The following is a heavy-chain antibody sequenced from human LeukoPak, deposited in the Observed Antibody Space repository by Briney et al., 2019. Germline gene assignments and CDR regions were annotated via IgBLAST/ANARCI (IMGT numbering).Heavy chain of an antibody. V-gene: IGHV3-7*01. Sequence: PGGSLRLSCAASGFTFSSYGMHWVRQAPGKGLEWVANIKHDGSEKQDGSEKNYVDSVKGRFTISRDNAKNSLYLQMNSLRAEDTAVYYCARTYRYSGSYLNWGQGTPVTVSS. CDR2: IKHDGSEKQDGSEK. J-gene: IGHJ4*02. D-gene: IGHD1-26*01. CDR1: GFTFSSYG. CDR3: ARTYRYSGSYLN.